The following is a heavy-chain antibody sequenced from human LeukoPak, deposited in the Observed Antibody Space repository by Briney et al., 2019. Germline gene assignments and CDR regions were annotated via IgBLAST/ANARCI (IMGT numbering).Heavy chain of an antibody. CDR3: ARARALDAFDI. V-gene: IGHV1-18*01. J-gene: IGHJ3*02. CDR1: GYTFTIYG. CDR2: ISAYNGNT. Sequence: GASVKVSCKASGYTFTIYGISWVRQAPGQGLEWMGCISAYNGNTNYAQKLQGRVPMDTDTSTSKAYMELRSLRSDDTAVYYCARARALDAFDIWGQGTMVTVSS.